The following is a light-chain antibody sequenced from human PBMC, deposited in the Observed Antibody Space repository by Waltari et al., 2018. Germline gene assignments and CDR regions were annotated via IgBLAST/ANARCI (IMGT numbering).Light chain of an antibody. Sequence: IQMTQSPSALSASVGDRVTISCRASQNIYSNLAWYQQKPGKALKLLIYAVSSLQSGIPSRFSGSGSGADFTLTISSLQPEDSAAYYCQHYYDNPYSFGQGTKVEIK. V-gene: IGKV1-6*01. CDR3: QHYYDNPYS. J-gene: IGKJ2*03. CDR2: AVS. CDR1: QNIYSN.